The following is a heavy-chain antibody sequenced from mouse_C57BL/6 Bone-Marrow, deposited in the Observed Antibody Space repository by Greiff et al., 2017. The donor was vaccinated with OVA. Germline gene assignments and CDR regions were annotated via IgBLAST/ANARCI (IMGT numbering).Heavy chain of an antibody. CDR3: ARSNYGSSHYAMDY. Sequence: VKLVESGPGLVQPSQSLSITCTVSGFSLTSYGVHWVRQSPGKGLEWLGVIWSGGSTAYNAAFISSMSISKYNSKSQVFFKMNSLQADYTAIYYCARSNYGSSHYAMDYWGQGTSVTVSS. V-gene: IGHV2-2*01. D-gene: IGHD1-1*01. CDR2: IWSGGST. J-gene: IGHJ4*01. CDR1: GFSLTSYG.